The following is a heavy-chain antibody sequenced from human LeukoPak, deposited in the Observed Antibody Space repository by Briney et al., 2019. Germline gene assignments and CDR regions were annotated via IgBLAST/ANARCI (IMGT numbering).Heavy chain of an antibody. CDR3: ARAMSTFGGVRNYFDS. CDR1: GFTFSGHN. V-gene: IGHV3-48*04. D-gene: IGHD3-16*01. CDR2: VSSSSGTI. Sequence: PGGSLRLSCAASGFTFSGHNMNWVRQAPGKGLEWISFVSSSSGTIYYADSVKGRFRISRDNAKSSLDLEMNSLRAEDTAVYYCARAMSTFGGVRNYFDSWGQGTLVTVSS. J-gene: IGHJ4*02.